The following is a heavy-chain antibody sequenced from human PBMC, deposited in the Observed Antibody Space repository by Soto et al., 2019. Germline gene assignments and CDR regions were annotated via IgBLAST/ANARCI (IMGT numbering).Heavy chain of an antibody. V-gene: IGHV3-23*01. Sequence: PGGSLRLSCAASGFTFSSYAMSWVRQAPGKGLEWVSSNSASGASTYYADSVKGRFTVSRDNSKSTLSLQMNSLRAEDTAVYYCAKDRSRQIKYFDYWGQGILVTVSS. CDR1: GFTFSSYA. D-gene: IGHD2-2*01. CDR3: AKDRSRQIKYFDY. J-gene: IGHJ4*02. CDR2: NSASGAST.